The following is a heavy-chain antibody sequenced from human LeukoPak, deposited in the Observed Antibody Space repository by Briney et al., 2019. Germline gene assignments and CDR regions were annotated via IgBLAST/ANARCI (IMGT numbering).Heavy chain of an antibody. V-gene: IGHV3-48*02. Sequence: GGSLRLSCAASGFTFNDFGMNWVRQAPEKGLDWVSYISRDSAAKRYADSVKGRFTISRDKAKNSLYLQMNSLRDEDTAVYFCARDLGGSKGGLDVWGQGTTVTVSS. CDR1: GFTFNDFG. J-gene: IGHJ6*02. CDR2: ISRDSAAK. CDR3: ARDLGGSKGGLDV. D-gene: IGHD3-16*01.